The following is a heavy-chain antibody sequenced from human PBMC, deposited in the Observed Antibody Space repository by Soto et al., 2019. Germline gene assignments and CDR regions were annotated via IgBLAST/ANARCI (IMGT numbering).Heavy chain of an antibody. Sequence: QVQLVESGGGVVQPGTSLRLSCEASGFTFSGFGMHWVRQAPGKGLEWVAVIWYDGSKKYYADCVKGRFTISRDNSKNGLCLKMHSLRAEDTAVYYCARGRGGSYGGNSAHGDSWGQGTLVTVSS. J-gene: IGHJ3*02. CDR3: ARGRGGSYGGNSAHGDS. V-gene: IGHV3-33*01. D-gene: IGHD4-17*01. CDR2: IWYDGSKK. CDR1: GFTFSGFG.